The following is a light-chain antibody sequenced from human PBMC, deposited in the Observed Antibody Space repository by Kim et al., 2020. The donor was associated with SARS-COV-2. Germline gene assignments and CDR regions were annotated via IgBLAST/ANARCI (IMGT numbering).Light chain of an antibody. Sequence: GQSITISCTGTSSDVGGYNYVSWYQRHPGKAPKLMIYDVSNRPSGVSNRFSGSKSGNTASLTISGLQAEDEADYYCSSYTSSSNYVFGTGTKVTVL. V-gene: IGLV2-14*03. CDR1: SSDVGGYNY. CDR3: SSYTSSSNYV. CDR2: DVS. J-gene: IGLJ1*01.